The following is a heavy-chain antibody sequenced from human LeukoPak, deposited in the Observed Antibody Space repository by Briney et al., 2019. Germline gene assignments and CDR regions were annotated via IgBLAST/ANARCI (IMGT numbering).Heavy chain of an antibody. CDR3: ARDLGGYCSGGSCSCFQH. CDR2: ISYDGSKK. Sequence: GGSLRLSCEASGFTFSNYGMHWVRQALGKGLEWVAVISYDGSKKYNADSVKGRFTISRDISKNTLYLQMNSLRADDTAVYYCARDLGGYCSGGSCSCFQHWGQGTLVTVSS. V-gene: IGHV3-30*03. D-gene: IGHD2-15*01. CDR1: GFTFSNYG. J-gene: IGHJ1*01.